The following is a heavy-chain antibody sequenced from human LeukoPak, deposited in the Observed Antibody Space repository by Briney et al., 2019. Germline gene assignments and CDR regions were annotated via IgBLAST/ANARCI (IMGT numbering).Heavy chain of an antibody. D-gene: IGHD6-13*01. V-gene: IGHV1-18*01. CDR3: ARDKAAGGYDYYMDV. CDR1: GYTFTSYG. J-gene: IGHJ6*03. Sequence: ASVKVSCKASGYTFTSYGISWVRQAPGQGLEWMGWISAYNGNTNYAQKLQGRVTMTTDTSTSTAYMELRSLRSDDTAVYYCARDKAAGGYDYYMDVWGKGTTVTVSS. CDR2: ISAYNGNT.